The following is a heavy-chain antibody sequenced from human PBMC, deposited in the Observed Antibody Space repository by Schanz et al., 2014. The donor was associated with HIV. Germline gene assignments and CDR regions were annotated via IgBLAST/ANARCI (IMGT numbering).Heavy chain of an antibody. V-gene: IGHV3-33*01. CDR2: TWYDGSNK. CDR3: ARGSWYSSGWYDDYYYYEVDV. D-gene: IGHD6-19*01. CDR1: GFTFSDYG. J-gene: IGHJ6*02. Sequence: QVQLVESGGGVVQPGRSLRLSCAASGFTFSDYGMHWARQAPGKGLEWVAVTWYDGSNKYYADSVKGRFTISRDNANNSLYLQLNSLSAEDTAVYYCARGSWYSSGWYDDYYYYEVDVWGQGTTVTVSS.